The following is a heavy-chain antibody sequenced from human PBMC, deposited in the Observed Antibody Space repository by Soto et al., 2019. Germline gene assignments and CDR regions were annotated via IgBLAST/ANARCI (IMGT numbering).Heavy chain of an antibody. CDR3: SREGGESSDGLYYFDS. V-gene: IGHV4-30-4*01. CDR2: IYYSGNT. J-gene: IGHJ4*02. CDR1: GGSTSSDNY. D-gene: IGHD3-16*01. Sequence: SETLSLTCTVSGGSTSSDNYWSWILQPPGKGLEWIGHIYYSGNTDYNPSLKSRLAISIDKSKNQFSLKLSSVTAEDTAVYFCSREGGESSDGLYYFDSWGQGSLVTVSS.